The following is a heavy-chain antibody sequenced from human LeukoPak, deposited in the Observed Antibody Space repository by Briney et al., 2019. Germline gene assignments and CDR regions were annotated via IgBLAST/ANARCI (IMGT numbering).Heavy chain of an antibody. Sequence: PSETLSLTCTVSGGSISSGDYYWSWIRQPPGRGLEWIGYIYYSGSTYYNPSLKSRVTISVDTSKNQFSLKLSSVTAADTAVYYCAREPYDFWSGRSHGMDVWGQGTTVTVSS. J-gene: IGHJ6*02. CDR3: AREPYDFWSGRSHGMDV. CDR1: GGSISSGDYY. D-gene: IGHD3-3*01. V-gene: IGHV4-30-4*01. CDR2: IYYSGST.